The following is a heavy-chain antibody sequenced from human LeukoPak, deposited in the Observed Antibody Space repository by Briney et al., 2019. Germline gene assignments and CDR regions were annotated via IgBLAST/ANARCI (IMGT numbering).Heavy chain of an antibody. CDR3: AKDLYTGSWYYGMDV. CDR1: GFTFSSYA. V-gene: IGHV3-23*01. D-gene: IGHD6-6*01. J-gene: IGHJ6*02. Sequence: GGSLRLSCAASGFTFSSYAMSWVRQAPGKGLEWVSAISGSGGNTYYADPVKGRFTISRDNSKNTLYLQMNSLRAEDTAVYYCAKDLYTGSWYYGMDVWGQGTTVTVSS. CDR2: ISGSGGNT.